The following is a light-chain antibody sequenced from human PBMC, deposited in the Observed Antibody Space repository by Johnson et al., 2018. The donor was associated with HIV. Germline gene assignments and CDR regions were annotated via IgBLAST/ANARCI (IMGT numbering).Light chain of an antibody. CDR1: RSSTGRNY. V-gene: IGLV1-51*01. CDR2: DNN. Sequence: QSVLTQPPSVSAAPGQKVTIYCSGSRSSTGRNYASWYQQLPGTAPKLLIYDNNKRPSGIPDRFSASQSGTSATLDITGLQTGDEADYYCGTWDTSPGAHYVFGTATKVTVL. J-gene: IGLJ1*01. CDR3: GTWDTSPGAHYV.